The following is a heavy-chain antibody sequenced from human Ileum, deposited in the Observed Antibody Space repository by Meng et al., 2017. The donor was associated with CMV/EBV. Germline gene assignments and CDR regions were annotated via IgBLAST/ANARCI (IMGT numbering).Heavy chain of an antibody. D-gene: IGHD3-16*01. Sequence: GGSLRLSCVASGFTFSPYWMSWVRQTPWKGLEWVANINEHGSEQYYMGSVKGRFTISRDNAKNSLYLQMNSLRGEDTAVYYCARGGGNTRFDYWGQGTLVTVSS. V-gene: IGHV3-7*01. J-gene: IGHJ4*02. CDR1: GFTFSPYW. CDR2: INEHGSEQ. CDR3: ARGGGNTRFDY.